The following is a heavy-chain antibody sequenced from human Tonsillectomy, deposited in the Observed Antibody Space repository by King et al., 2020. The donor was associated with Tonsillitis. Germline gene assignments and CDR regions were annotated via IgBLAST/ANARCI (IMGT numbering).Heavy chain of an antibody. CDR2: INHSGST. CDR1: GGSFSGYY. V-gene: IGHV4-34*01. CDR3: ARERLETDGFDI. D-gene: IGHD3-3*01. Sequence: VQLQQWGAGLLKSSETLSLTCAVYGGSFSGYYWSWIRQPPGKGLEWIGEINHSGSTNYNPSLKSRVTISGDTSKNQFSLKLSSVTAADTAVYYCARERLETDGFDIWGQGTMVTVSS. J-gene: IGHJ3*02.